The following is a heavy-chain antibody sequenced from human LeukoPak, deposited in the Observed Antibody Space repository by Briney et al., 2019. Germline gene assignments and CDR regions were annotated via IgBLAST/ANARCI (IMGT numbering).Heavy chain of an antibody. CDR3: ARVLTYYYFDN. J-gene: IGHJ4*02. Sequence: PSETLSLTCTVSGGSLSDGDYYWGWIRQLPGTGLEWIGYIVSSGSTYYNPSLKSRVVISLDTSKNQFSLKLSSVTAADTAIYYCARVLTYYYFDNWGQGTLVTVSS. V-gene: IGHV4-30-4*01. D-gene: IGHD2-21*01. CDR2: IVSSGST. CDR1: GGSLSDGDYY.